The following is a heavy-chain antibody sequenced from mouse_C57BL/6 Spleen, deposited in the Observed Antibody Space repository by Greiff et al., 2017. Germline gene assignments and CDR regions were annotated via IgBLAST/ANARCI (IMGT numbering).Heavy chain of an antibody. CDR1: GFTFSSYA. CDR3: ASLGSYAMDY. CDR2: ISDGGSYT. V-gene: IGHV5-4*03. Sequence: EVKLVESGGGLVKPGGSLKLSCAASGFTFSSYAMSWVRQTPEKRLEWVATISDGGSYTYYPDNVKGRFTISRDNAKNNLYLQMRHLKSEDTAMYYCASLGSYAMDYWGQGTSVTVSS. D-gene: IGHD4-1*01. J-gene: IGHJ4*01.